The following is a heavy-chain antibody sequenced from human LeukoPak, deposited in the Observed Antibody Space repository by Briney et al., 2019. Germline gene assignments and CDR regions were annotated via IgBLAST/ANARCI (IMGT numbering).Heavy chain of an antibody. D-gene: IGHD2/OR15-2a*01. CDR2: ISYDGSNK. CDR1: GFTFSSYA. V-gene: IGHV3-30*04. J-gene: IGHJ4*02. CDR3: ARDLSVY. Sequence: GGSLRLSCAASGFTFSSYAMHWVRQAPGKGLEWVAVISYDGSNKYYADSVKGRFTISRDNSKNTLYLQMNSLRAEDTAVYYCARDLSVYWGQGTLVTVSS.